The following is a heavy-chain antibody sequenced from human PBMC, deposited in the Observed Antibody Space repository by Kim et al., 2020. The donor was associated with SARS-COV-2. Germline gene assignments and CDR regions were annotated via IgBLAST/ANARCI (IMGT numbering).Heavy chain of an antibody. D-gene: IGHD4-17*01. J-gene: IGHJ5*02. CDR2: IYYSGST. CDR3: ARGGYGDYARWFDP. CDR1: VGSISSGGYY. Sequence: SETLSLTGTVSVGSISSGGYYWSWIRQHPGNGLEWIGYIYYSGSTYYNPSLKSRVTISGDTSKNQFSLKLSSVTAADTAVYYCARGGYGDYARWFDPWGQGTLVTVSS. V-gene: IGHV4-31*03.